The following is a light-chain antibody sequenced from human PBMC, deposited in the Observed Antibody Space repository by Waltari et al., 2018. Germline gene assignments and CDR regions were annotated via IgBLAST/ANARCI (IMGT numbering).Light chain of an antibody. J-gene: IGLJ1*01. CDR3: CSYTGSSSPYV. CDR2: EVS. Sequence: SALTQPASVSGSPGQSITISCTGPSSDVGGYNYVSWYQTHPGKAPKLLIYEVSNRPSGVSKRFSGSKSGNTASLTISGLQAEDEADYYCCSYTGSSSPYVFGAGTKVTVL. V-gene: IGLV2-14*01. CDR1: SSDVGGYNY.